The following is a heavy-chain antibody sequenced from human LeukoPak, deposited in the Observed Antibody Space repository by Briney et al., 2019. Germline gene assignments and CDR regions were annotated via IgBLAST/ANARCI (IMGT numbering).Heavy chain of an antibody. Sequence: AGRSLRLSCAASGFTFDDYAMHWVRQAPGKGLERVSGISWNSGSIGYADSVKGRFTISRDNAKNSLYLQMNSLRAEDTALYYCAKDTYYDILTGYFDYWGQGTLVTVSS. V-gene: IGHV3-9*01. J-gene: IGHJ4*02. CDR3: AKDTYYDILTGYFDY. CDR1: GFTFDDYA. D-gene: IGHD3-9*01. CDR2: ISWNSGSI.